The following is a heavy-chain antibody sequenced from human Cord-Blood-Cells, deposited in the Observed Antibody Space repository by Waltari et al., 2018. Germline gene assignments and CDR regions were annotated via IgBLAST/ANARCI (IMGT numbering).Heavy chain of an antibody. D-gene: IGHD6-6*01. CDR2: ISYEGSNK. Sequence: QVELVECGGGVGPPGRTMRLSCAVNGLIRNRFGVYGAVLVTGQGLEWVAVISYEGSNKYYADSLKGRFTIPRENSKNTLYLQINSLRAEDTAVYYCAKGWVTNSSSSYFDYWGQGTLVSVSS. CDR1: GLIRNRFG. V-gene: IGHV3-30*18. J-gene: IGHJ4*02. CDR3: AKGWVTNSSSSYFDY.